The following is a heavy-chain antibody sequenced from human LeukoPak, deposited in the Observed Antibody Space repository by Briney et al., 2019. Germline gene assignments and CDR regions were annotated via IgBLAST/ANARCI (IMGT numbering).Heavy chain of an antibody. J-gene: IGHJ4*02. Sequence: GASGKVSCKASGYTFTHTVISWVREAPGQGLGWMGGFNAYNGNTNYPQELQGTVTMPTDTSKSTAYMELRSMRSDDTAVYYCERVVLEHYYDSSGYLGTLDYWGQGTLVTVYS. D-gene: IGHD3-22*01. V-gene: IGHV1-18*01. CDR2: FNAYNGNT. CDR1: GYTFTHTV. CDR3: ERVVLEHYYDSSGYLGTLDY.